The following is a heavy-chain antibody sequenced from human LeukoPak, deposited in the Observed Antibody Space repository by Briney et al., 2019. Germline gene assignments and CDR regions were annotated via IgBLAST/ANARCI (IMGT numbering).Heavy chain of an antibody. CDR1: GYTFTSYA. CDR2: INAGNGNT. D-gene: IGHD4-17*01. CDR3: ARGDRLTYGDLADY. J-gene: IGHJ4*02. Sequence: VASVKVSCKASGYTFTSYAMHWVRQAPGQRLEWMGWINAGNGNTKYSQEFQGRVTITRDTSASTAYMELSGLRSEDMAVYYCARGDRLTYGDLADYWGQGTLVTVSS. V-gene: IGHV1-3*03.